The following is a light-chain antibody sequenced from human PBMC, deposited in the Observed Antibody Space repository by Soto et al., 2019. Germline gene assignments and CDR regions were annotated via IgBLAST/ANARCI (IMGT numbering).Light chain of an antibody. CDR2: AAS. CDR3: QQSYDSAPYI. CDR1: QSISYY. J-gene: IGKJ2*01. Sequence: DIQMTQSPSSLSASVGDRVTITCRASQSISYYLHWYQQKPGKAHTVLIYAASSLQSGVPSRFSGSGSGTDFTLTISNVQPEDFATYYCQQSYDSAPYIFGQGTKLEIK. V-gene: IGKV1-39*01.